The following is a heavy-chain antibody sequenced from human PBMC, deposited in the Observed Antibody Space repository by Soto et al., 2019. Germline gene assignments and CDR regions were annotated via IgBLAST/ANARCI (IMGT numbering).Heavy chain of an antibody. CDR2: IWYDGSNK. CDR1: GFTFSSYG. D-gene: IGHD6-19*01. J-gene: IGHJ6*02. CDR3: ARDIAYSSGQSHAGTYYYGMDV. Sequence: QVQLVESGGGVVQPGRSLRLSCAASGFTFSSYGMHWVRQAPGKGLEWVAVIWYDGSNKYYADSVKGRFTISRDNSKNTLYLQMNSLRAEDTAVYYCARDIAYSSGQSHAGTYYYGMDVWGQGTTVTVSS. V-gene: IGHV3-33*01.